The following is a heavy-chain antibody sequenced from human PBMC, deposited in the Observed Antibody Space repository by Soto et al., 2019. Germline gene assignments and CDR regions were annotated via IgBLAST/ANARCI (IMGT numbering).Heavy chain of an antibody. D-gene: IGHD3-9*01. V-gene: IGHV1-18*01. J-gene: IGHJ4*02. CDR2: INTYNGNT. CDR1: GYIFTSYG. CDR3: ASIQFDHTGFDY. Sequence: QVQLVQSGAEVKKPGASVKVSCKASGYIFTSYGISWVRQAPGQGLEWMGWINTYNGNTDYAQKLQGRVTMTTDTSSMTVYLLLRCLRVEATAVYSCASIQFDHTGFDYWGQGTLVTVSS.